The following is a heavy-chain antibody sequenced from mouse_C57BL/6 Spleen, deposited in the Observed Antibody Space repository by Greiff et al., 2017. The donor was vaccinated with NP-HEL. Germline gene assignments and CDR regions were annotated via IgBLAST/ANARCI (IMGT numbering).Heavy chain of an antibody. CDR1: GYAFSSSW. Sequence: QVQLQQSGPELVKPGASVKISCKASGYAFSSSWMNWVKQRPGKGLEWIGRIYPGDGDTNYNGKFKGKATLTADKSSGTAYMQLSSLTSEDSAVYVCARSYGSSVSYWDFDVWGTGTTVTVSS. V-gene: IGHV1-82*01. CDR2: IYPGDGDT. J-gene: IGHJ1*03. CDR3: ARSYGSSVSYWDFDV. D-gene: IGHD1-1*01.